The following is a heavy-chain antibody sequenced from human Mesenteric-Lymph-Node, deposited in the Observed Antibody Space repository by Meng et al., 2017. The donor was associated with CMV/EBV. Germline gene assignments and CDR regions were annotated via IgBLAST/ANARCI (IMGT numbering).Heavy chain of an antibody. CDR3: ARGNTMVRGVFDY. J-gene: IGHJ4*02. V-gene: IGHV4-4*02. CDR2: IYHSGST. D-gene: IGHD3-10*01. Sequence: FSGGSNSSSTWWSWVRQPPGKGLEWIGEIYHSGSTNYNPSLKSRVTISVDKSKNQFSLKLSSVTAADTAVYYCARGNTMVRGVFDYWGQGTLVTVSS. CDR1: GGSNSSSTW.